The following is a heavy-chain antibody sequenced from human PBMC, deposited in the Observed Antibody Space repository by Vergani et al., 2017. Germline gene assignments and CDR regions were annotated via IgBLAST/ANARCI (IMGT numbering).Heavy chain of an antibody. D-gene: IGHD6-19*01. J-gene: IGHJ5*02. CDR2: IYYSGIT. V-gene: IGHV4-39*01. CDR1: GSSIRSSNYY. CDR3: ARHSTVEWLVKLGWIDP. Sequence: QLQLQESGPGLVKPSATLSLPCSVSGSSIRSSNYYWGWIRQPPGKGLEWIAIIYYSGITYYNPSLKSRVTISVDTSKNQFSLKLSSVPAADTAVYFCARHSTVEWLVKLGWIDPWGQGILVTVAS.